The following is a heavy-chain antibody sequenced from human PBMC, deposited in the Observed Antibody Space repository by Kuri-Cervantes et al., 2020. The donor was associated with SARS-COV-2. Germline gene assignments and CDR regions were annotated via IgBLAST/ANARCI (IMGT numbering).Heavy chain of an antibody. D-gene: IGHD2-15*01. CDR3: ASQYCSGGSCYFGYSYGMDV. CDR1: GFTFSSYA. Sequence: GESLKISCAASGFTFSSYAMHWVRQAPGKGLEWVAVISYDGSNKYYADSVKGRFTISRDNSKNMLYLQMNSLRAEDTAVYYCASQYCSGGSCYFGYSYGMDVWGQGTTVTVSS. J-gene: IGHJ6*02. CDR2: ISYDGSNK. V-gene: IGHV3-30-3*01.